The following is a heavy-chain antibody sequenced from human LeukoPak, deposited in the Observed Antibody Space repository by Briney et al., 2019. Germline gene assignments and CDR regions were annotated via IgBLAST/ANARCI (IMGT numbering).Heavy chain of an antibody. V-gene: IGHV3-48*01. D-gene: IGHD4-11*01. CDR3: ARQDYTGFDY. CDR1: GFTFSSYE. J-gene: IGHJ4*02. CDR2: ISAGSSSI. Sequence: GGSLRLSCAASGFTFSSYEMNWVRQAPGKGLECVSYISAGSSSIYYADSVKGRFTISRDNAKNSLYLQMNSLRVEDTAVYYCARQDYTGFDYWGQGALVTVSS.